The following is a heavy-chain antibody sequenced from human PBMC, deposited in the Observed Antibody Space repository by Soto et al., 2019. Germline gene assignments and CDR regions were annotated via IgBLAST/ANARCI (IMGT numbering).Heavy chain of an antibody. CDR1: GGTFSTYA. D-gene: IGHD5-18*01. J-gene: IGHJ6*02. Sequence: ASVKVSCKASGGTFSTYAISWVRQAPGQGLEWVGGIIPIFVTANYAQKFQGRVTITADESTSTAYMELSSLRSEDAAVYYCARAAYSYGTAYLSYYYGMDVWGQGTTVTVSS. V-gene: IGHV1-69*13. CDR2: IIPIFVTA. CDR3: ARAAYSYGTAYLSYYYGMDV.